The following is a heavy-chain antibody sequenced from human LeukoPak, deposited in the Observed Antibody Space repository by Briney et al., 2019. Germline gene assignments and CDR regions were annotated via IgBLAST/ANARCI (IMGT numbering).Heavy chain of an antibody. CDR2: INPNSGGT. CDR3: ARHTAPMVAGVGDY. Sequence: ASVKVSCKASGYTFTGYYMHWVRQAPGQGLEWMGWINPNSGGTNYAQKFQGRVTMTRDTSISTAYLQWSSLKASDTAMYYCARHTAPMVAGVGDYWGQGTLVTVSS. J-gene: IGHJ4*02. V-gene: IGHV1-2*02. D-gene: IGHD3-22*01. CDR1: GYTFTGYY.